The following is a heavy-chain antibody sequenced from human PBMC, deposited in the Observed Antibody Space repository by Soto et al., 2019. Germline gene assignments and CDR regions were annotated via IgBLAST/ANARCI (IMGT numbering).Heavy chain of an antibody. CDR2: INHSGST. V-gene: IGHV4-34*01. Sequence: QVQLQQWGAGLLKPSETLSLTCAVYGGSFSGYYWSWIRQPPGKGLEWIGEINHSGSTNYNPSLKSRVTISVDTSKNQFSLKLSSVTAADTAVYYCARGRGVLLWFGELSGIPYWGQGTLVTVSS. J-gene: IGHJ4*02. CDR1: GGSFSGYY. CDR3: ARGRGVLLWFGELSGIPY. D-gene: IGHD3-10*01.